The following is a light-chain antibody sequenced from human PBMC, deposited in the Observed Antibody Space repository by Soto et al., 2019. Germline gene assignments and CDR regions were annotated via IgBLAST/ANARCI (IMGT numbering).Light chain of an antibody. CDR3: SSYTSSSTRV. V-gene: IGLV2-14*01. J-gene: IGLJ2*01. CDR1: SVDVGGYNY. Sequence: QSALTQPASVSGSPGQSITISCTGTSVDVGGYNYVSWYQQHPGKAPKLIIYEVSNRPSGISNRFSGSKSGNTASLTISGLQAEDEADYYCSSYTSSSTRVFGGGTKLTAL. CDR2: EVS.